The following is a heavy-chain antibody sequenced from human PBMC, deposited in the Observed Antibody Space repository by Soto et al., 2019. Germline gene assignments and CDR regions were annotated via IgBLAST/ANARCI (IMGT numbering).Heavy chain of an antibody. D-gene: IGHD3-3*01. CDR2: IISTLDTP. CDR1: GGTFSSYA. Sequence: QVQLVQSGAEVKKPVSSVKVSCKASGGTFSSYAITWVRQAPGQGLEWMGGIISTLDTPHYAQKFRGRIRLTTDKSTTEAYMDLSSLRSEDTAVYYCAGPKFILRGPIDYYYYAMDVWGQGTTVSVSS. CDR3: AGPKFILRGPIDYYYYAMDV. V-gene: IGHV1-69*05. J-gene: IGHJ6*02.